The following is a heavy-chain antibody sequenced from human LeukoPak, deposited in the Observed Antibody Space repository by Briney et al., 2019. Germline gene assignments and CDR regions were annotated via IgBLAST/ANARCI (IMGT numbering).Heavy chain of an antibody. Sequence: GGSLRLSCAASGFTVSSNYMSWVRQAPGKGLEWVSVIYSDGSTDYADSVKGRFTISRDNSKNMVYLQMNTLRAEDTAVYYCARASSSWYGDYWGQGTLVTVSS. CDR1: GFTVSSNY. V-gene: IGHV3-53*01. D-gene: IGHD6-13*01. J-gene: IGHJ4*02. CDR3: ARASSSWYGDY. CDR2: IYSDGST.